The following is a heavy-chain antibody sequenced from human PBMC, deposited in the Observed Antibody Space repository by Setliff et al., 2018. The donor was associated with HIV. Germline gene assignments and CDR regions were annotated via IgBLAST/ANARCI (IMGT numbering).Heavy chain of an antibody. Sequence: ASVKVSCKASGGTFSSYGISWARQAPGQGLEWMGAIIPMFGTGFYAQKFQGRVTITTDESRTTSYMEPSSLRFEDTAVYFCARVAHSTSYYYYGMDVWGQGTTVTVSS. J-gene: IGHJ6*02. CDR3: ARVAHSTSYYYYGMDV. D-gene: IGHD6-13*01. V-gene: IGHV1-69*05. CDR2: IIPMFGTG. CDR1: GGTFSSYG.